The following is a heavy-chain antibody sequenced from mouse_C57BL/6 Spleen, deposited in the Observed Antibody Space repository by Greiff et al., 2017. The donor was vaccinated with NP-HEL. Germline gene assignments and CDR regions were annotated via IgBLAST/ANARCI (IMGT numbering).Heavy chain of an antibody. CDR2: IDPNSGGT. J-gene: IGHJ4*01. CDR1: GYTFTSYW. V-gene: IGHV1-72*01. Sequence: QVQLKQPGAELVKPGASVKLSCKASGYTFTSYWMHWVKQRPGRGLEWIGRIDPNSGGTKYNEKFKSKATLTVDKPSSTAYMQLSSLTSEDAAVYYCAREDYAMDYWGQGTSVTVSS. CDR3: AREDYAMDY.